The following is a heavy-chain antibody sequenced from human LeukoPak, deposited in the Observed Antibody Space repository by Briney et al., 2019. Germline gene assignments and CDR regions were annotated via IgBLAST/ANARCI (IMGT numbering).Heavy chain of an antibody. CDR1: GGTFSSYA. CDR2: IIPILGIA. J-gene: IGHJ4*02. CDR3: ASSPPSGYCSSTSCYGGGDY. D-gene: IGHD2-2*03. Sequence: SVKVSCKASGGTFSSYAISWVRQAPGQGLEWMGRIIPILGIANYAQKFQGRVTITADKSTSTAYMELSSLRSEDTAVYYCASSPPSGYCSSTSCYGGGDYWGQGTLVTVSS. V-gene: IGHV1-69*04.